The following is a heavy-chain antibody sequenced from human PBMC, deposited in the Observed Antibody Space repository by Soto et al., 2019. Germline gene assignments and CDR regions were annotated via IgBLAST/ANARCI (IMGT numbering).Heavy chain of an antibody. Sequence: GGSLRLSCAASGFTFSSYSMNWVRQASGKGLEWVSSISSSSSYIYYADSVKGRFTISRDNAKNSLYLQMNSLRAEDTAVYYCARVREYCSGGSCYLVDYWGQGTLVTVSS. CDR3: ARVREYCSGGSCYLVDY. V-gene: IGHV3-21*01. J-gene: IGHJ4*02. D-gene: IGHD2-15*01. CDR2: ISSSSSYI. CDR1: GFTFSSYS.